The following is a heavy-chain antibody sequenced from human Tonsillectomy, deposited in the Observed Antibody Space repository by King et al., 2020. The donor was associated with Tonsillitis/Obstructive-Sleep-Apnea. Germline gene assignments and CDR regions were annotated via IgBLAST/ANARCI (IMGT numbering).Heavy chain of an antibody. V-gene: IGHV3-48*03. CDR3: AIENSSSGFYYYGMDV. J-gene: IGHJ6*02. CDR2: ITSSGSKI. D-gene: IGHD3-22*01. CDR1: GFTFSNYE. Sequence: VQLVESGGGLVQPGVSLKLSCAASGFTFSNYEMNWVRQAPGKRLEWVSYITSSGSKIYYADSVKGRFTISRDNAKNTLSLQMNSLRAEDTAFYYFAIENSSSGFYYYGMDVWGQGTTVTVSS.